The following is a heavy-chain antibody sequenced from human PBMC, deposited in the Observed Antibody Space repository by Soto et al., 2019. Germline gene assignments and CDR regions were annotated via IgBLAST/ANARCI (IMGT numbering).Heavy chain of an antibody. CDR1: GYTFTSYG. CDR3: AREVSDLEAMATTYYFDS. CDR2: ISAYNGNT. Sequence: QVQLVQSGAEVKKPGASVKVSCKASGYTFTSYGISWVRQAPGQGLEWMGWISAYNGNTNYAQKLQGRVTMTTDTSTRKAHMEMRSLRSDDTAMYYYAREVSDLEAMATTYYFDSWGQGTLVAVAS. V-gene: IGHV1-18*01. D-gene: IGHD5-12*01. J-gene: IGHJ4*02.